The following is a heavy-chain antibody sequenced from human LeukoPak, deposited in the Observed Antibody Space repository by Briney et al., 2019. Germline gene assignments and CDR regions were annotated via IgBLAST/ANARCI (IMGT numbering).Heavy chain of an antibody. V-gene: IGHV4-61*02. D-gene: IGHD3-10*01. CDR2: LYPSGST. CDR3: ARGLRVDGSGSYYNRAFGYYMDV. J-gene: IGHJ6*03. CDR1: GGSISSGSYY. Sequence: SETLSLTCTVPGGSISSGSYYWSWIRQPAGKGLEWIGLLYPSGSTNNSPSLKSRVTISVGTSKNQFSLKLSSMTAADTAVYYCARGLRVDGSGSYYNRAFGYYMDVWGKGTTVTVSS.